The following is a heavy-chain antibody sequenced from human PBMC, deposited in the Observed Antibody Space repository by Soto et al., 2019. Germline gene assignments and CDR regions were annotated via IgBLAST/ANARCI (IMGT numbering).Heavy chain of an antibody. J-gene: IGHJ5*02. V-gene: IGHV3-33*01. D-gene: IGHD6-13*01. CDR2: IWYDGSNK. Sequence: GGSLRLSCAASGFTFSSYGMHWVRQAPGKGLEWVAVIWYDGSNKYYADSVKGRFTISRDNSKNTLYLQMNSLRAEDTAVYYCAREEGQLVRSGWFDPWGQGTLVTVSS. CDR1: GFTFSSYG. CDR3: AREEGQLVRSGWFDP.